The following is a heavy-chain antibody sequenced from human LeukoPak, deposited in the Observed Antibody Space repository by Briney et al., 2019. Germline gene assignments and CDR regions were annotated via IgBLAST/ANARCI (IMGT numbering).Heavy chain of an antibody. D-gene: IGHD3-9*01. J-gene: IGHJ4*02. CDR1: GYTFTDYY. CDR2: INPNSGGT. V-gene: IGHV1-2*02. Sequence: ASVKVSCKASGYTFTDYYMHWVRQAPGQGLEWIGWINPNSGGTNFAQKFQGRVTMTRDTSISTAYMELSRLRSDDTAVYYCARYDILTGALGYWGQGTLVTVSS. CDR3: ARYDILTGALGY.